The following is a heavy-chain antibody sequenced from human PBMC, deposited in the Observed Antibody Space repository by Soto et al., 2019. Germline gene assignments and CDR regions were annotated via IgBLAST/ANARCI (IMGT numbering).Heavy chain of an antibody. J-gene: IGHJ5*02. D-gene: IGHD2-15*01. V-gene: IGHV3-30*18. CDR2: ISYDGSNK. Sequence: QVQLVESGGGVVQPGRSLRLSCAASGFTFSSYGMHWVRQAPGKGLEWVAVISYDGSNKYYADSVQGRFTISRDNCKNSLYLQMNSRRAEDTAVYYCAKDGGGRPFDPWGQGGLITVSS. CDR1: GFTFSSYG. CDR3: AKDGGGRPFDP.